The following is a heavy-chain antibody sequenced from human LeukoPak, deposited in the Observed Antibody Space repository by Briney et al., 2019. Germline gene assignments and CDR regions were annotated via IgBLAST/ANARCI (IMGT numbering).Heavy chain of an antibody. CDR2: ISDYNGNT. D-gene: IGHD5-18*01. J-gene: IGHJ4*02. CDR1: GYTFTSYG. CDR3: ARGAGGYSYGLVY. V-gene: IGHV1-18*01. Sequence: VASVTVSCKASGYTFTSYGISWVRQAPGQGLEWMGWISDYNGNTNYAQKLQGRVTMTTDTSTCTAYMKLRSLRSDDTAVYDCARGAGGYSYGLVYWGQGTLVTVSS.